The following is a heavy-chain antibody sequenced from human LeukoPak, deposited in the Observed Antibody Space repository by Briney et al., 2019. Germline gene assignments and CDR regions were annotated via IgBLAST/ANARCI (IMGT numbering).Heavy chain of an antibody. CDR3: AXXXXXXXXXXXXXXXLRHANIDY. CDR2: LSYSGSS. CDR1: GGSISSYY. Sequence: SETLSLTCTVSGGSISSYYWSWIRQPPGKGLDWIGFLSYSGSSNYHPSLKSRVTMSVDTSKNQFSLKLNSVTAADTAVYYCAXXXXXXXXXXXXXXXLRHANIDYWGQGTLVTVSS. V-gene: IGHV4-59*08. D-gene: IGHD3-16*01. J-gene: IGHJ4*02.